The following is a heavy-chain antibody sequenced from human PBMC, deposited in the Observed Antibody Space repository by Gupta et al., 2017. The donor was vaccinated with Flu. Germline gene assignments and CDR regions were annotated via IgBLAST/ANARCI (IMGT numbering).Heavy chain of an antibody. CDR3: ARRGYYNDRSGYFEFLF. CDR2: IYPGDSDT. J-gene: IGHJ3*01. Sequence: PGKSLEWKGVIYPGDSDTRYSPSFQGQVTISADKSITTAYLQWSSLKASDTAMYYCARRGYYNDRSGYFEFLFWGQGTMVTVSS. V-gene: IGHV5-51*01. D-gene: IGHD3-22*01.